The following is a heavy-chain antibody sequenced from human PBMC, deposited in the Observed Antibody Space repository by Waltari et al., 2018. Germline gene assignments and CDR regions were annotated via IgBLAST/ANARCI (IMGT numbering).Heavy chain of an antibody. CDR3: ARHGDYSFDI. V-gene: IGHV3-7*01. D-gene: IGHD4-17*01. CDR1: ASTFITFW. CDR2: IKPDGTAK. J-gene: IGHJ3*02. Sequence: EVRLVESGGGLVQPGGSLRLSGAPSASTFITFWMSWVRQAPGKGPELVAYIKPDGTAKDHVDSVKDRFTISRDNAKSSLYLQMNSLRAEDTAVYYCARHGDYSFDIWGQGTTVTVSS.